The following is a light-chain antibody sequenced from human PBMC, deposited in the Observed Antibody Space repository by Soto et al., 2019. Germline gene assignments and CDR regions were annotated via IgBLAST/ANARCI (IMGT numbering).Light chain of an antibody. V-gene: IGLV2-14*01. J-gene: IGLJ2*01. CDR3: SSYTSITTHVV. CDR2: EVS. Sequence: QSALTQPASVSGSPGQSITISCTGTSSDVGGYNYVSWYQQHPGKAPKLMIYEVSNRPSGVSNRFSGSKSGNTASLTISGLQAEDGADYYCSSYTSITTHVVFGGGTKLTVL. CDR1: SSDVGGYNY.